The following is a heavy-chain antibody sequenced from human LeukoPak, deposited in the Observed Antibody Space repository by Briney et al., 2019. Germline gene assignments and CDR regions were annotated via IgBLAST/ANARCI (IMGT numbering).Heavy chain of an antibody. CDR1: GFTFSSYS. V-gene: IGHV3-21*01. J-gene: IGHJ4*02. D-gene: IGHD5-12*01. Sequence: PGGSLRLSCAASGFTFSSYSMNWVRQAPGKGLEWVSSISSSSSYIYYADSVKGRSTISRDNAKNSLYLQMNSLRAEDTAVYYCARDLGYSGYDHYYFDYWGQGTLVTVSS. CDR3: ARDLGYSGYDHYYFDY. CDR2: ISSSSSYI.